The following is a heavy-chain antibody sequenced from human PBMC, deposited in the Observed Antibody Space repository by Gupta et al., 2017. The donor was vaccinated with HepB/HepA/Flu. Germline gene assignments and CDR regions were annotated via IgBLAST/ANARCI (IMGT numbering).Heavy chain of an antibody. V-gene: IGHV3-7*01. Sequence: EVQLVESGGGLVQPGGSLRLSCAVSGFTFRRYRTNWVRQAPGKGLEWVASIKEDGSEKFYVDSVKGRFTISRDSAKNSLYLQMNSLRAEDTAVYYCARAGYCTSTSCYSPHYYYMDVWGTGTTVIVSS. D-gene: IGHD2-2*02. CDR1: GFTFRRYR. J-gene: IGHJ6*03. CDR2: IKEDGSEK. CDR3: ARAGYCTSTSCYSPHYYYMDV.